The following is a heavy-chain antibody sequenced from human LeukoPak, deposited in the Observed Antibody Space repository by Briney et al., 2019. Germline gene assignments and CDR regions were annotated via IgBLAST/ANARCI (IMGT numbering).Heavy chain of an antibody. D-gene: IGHD6-13*01. CDR3: ARGADGTWDY. CDR2: ISSSTSTI. CDR1: GFTFSSYS. J-gene: IGHJ4*02. Sequence: PGGSLRLSCAASGFTFSSYSMNWVRQAPGRGLECVSYISSSTSTIYYADSVRGRFTISRDNARNSLYLQMDTLRAEDTGVYYCARGADGTWDYWGQGTLVTVSS. V-gene: IGHV3-48*04.